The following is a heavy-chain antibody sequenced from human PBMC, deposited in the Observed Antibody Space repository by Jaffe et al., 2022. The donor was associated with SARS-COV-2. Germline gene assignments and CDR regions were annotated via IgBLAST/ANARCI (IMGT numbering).Heavy chain of an antibody. CDR1: GFTFSSYG. J-gene: IGHJ6*02. D-gene: IGHD3-10*01. V-gene: IGHV3-30*03. Sequence: QVQLVESGGGVVQPGRSLRLSCAASGFTFSSYGMHWVRQAPGKGLEWVAVISYDGSNKYYADSVKGRFTISRDNSKNTLYLQMNSLRAEDTAVYYCALLNSDYYYGMDVWGQGTTVTVSS. CDR3: ALLNSDYYYGMDV. CDR2: ISYDGSNK.